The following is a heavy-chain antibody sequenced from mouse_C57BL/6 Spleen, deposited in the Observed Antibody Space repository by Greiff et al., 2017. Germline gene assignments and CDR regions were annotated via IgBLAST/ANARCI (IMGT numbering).Heavy chain of an antibody. CDR1: GYSFTGYY. Sequence: VQLKESGPELVKPGASVKISCKASGYSFTGYYMNWVKQSPEKSLEWIGEINPSTGGTTYNQKFKAKATLTVDKSSSTAYMQLKSLTSEDSAVYYCARYDYGSSYWDYWGQGTTLTVSS. CDR2: INPSTGGT. D-gene: IGHD1-1*01. V-gene: IGHV1-42*01. J-gene: IGHJ2*01. CDR3: ARYDYGSSYWDY.